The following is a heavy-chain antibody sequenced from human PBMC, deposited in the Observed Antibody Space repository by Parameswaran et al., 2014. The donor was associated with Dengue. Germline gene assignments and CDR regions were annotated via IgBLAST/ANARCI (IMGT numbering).Heavy chain of an antibody. D-gene: IGHD6-13*01. J-gene: IGHJ6*03. V-gene: IGHV1-24*01. CDR3: ATGLSSWYGAYYYYMDV. Sequence: ASVKVSCKVSGYTLTELSMHWVRQAPGKGLEWMGGFDPEDGETIYTQKFQGRVTMTEDTSTDTAYMELSSLRSEDTAVYYCATGLSSWYGAYYYYMDVWGKGTTVTVSS. CDR1: GYTLTELS. CDR2: FDPEDGET.